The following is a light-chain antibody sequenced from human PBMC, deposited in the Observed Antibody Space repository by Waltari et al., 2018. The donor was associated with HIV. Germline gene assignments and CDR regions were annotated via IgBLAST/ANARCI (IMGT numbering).Light chain of an antibody. CDR3: ASRDNNGKRVL. J-gene: IGLJ3*02. Sequence: SSELTQDPIVSVTLGQTVTITCQGDSLRNYYARWHQLKPGQAPILVIYDKNTRPSGIPDRFSGSTSGNTASLTITGSQAEDEADYFCASRDNNGKRVLFGGGTKLTVL. V-gene: IGLV3-19*01. CDR1: SLRNYY. CDR2: DKN.